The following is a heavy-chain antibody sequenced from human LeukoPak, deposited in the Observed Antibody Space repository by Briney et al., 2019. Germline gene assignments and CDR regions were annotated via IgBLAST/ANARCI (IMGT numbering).Heavy chain of an antibody. CDR1: GFTLSNYN. D-gene: IGHD4-23*01. Sequence: GGSLRLSCAASGFTLSNYNMNWVRQAPGKGLEWVSAISGSGGSTYYADSVKGRFTISRDNSKNTLYLQMNSLRAEDTAVYYCAKDRNYGGSFYYFDYWGQGTLVTVSS. CDR3: AKDRNYGGSFYYFDY. J-gene: IGHJ4*02. CDR2: ISGSGGST. V-gene: IGHV3-23*01.